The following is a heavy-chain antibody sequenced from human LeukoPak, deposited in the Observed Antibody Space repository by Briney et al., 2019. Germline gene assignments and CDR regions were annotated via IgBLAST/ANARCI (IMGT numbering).Heavy chain of an antibody. V-gene: IGHV3-74*01. CDR1: GFTFSSYW. CDR3: ARSGSLVGATIDY. CDR2: INSDGSST. Sequence: PGGSLRLSCAASGFTFSSYWMHWVRQAPGRGLVWVSRINSDGSSTSYADSVKGRCTISRDNAKNTLYLQMNSLRAEDTAVYYCARSGSLVGATIDYWGQGTLVTVSS. D-gene: IGHD1-26*01. J-gene: IGHJ4*02.